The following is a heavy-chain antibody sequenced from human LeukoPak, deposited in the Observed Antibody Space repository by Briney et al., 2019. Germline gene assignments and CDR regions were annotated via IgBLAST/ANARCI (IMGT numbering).Heavy chain of an antibody. J-gene: IGHJ4*02. V-gene: IGHV3-48*01. CDR3: AATKVGATRPTDY. CDR1: GFTFSSYT. CDR2: ISSSSSTI. Sequence: PGGSLRLSCAASGFTFSSYTMSWVRQAPGKGLEWVSYISSSSSTIYYADSVKGRFTISRDNAKNSLNLQMNSLRAEDTAVYYCAATKVGATRPTDYWGQGNLVTVSS. D-gene: IGHD1-26*01.